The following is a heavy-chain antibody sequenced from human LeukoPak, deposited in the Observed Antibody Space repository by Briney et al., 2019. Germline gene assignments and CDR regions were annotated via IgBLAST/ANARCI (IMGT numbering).Heavy chain of an antibody. V-gene: IGHV4-34*01. CDR3: ARGHSVGAYDY. CDR1: GGSFSGYY. J-gene: IGHJ4*02. CDR2: INHSGST. Sequence: SETLSVTCAVYGGSFSGYYWSWIRQPPGKGLEWIGEINHSGSTNYNPSLKSRVTISVDTSKNQFSLKLSSVTAADTAVYYCARGHSVGAYDYWGQGTLVTVSS. D-gene: IGHD1-26*01.